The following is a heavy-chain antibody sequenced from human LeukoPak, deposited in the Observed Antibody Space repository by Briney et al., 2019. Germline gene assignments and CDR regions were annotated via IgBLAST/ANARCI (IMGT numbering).Heavy chain of an antibody. J-gene: IGHJ4*02. Sequence: PGASLRLSCAGSGFTFSSYAMTWVRQAPGKGLEWVSLITGSGASTYYADSVKGRFTISRDNSKNTLYVQMNSLRAEDTAVYYCAKGCLYGDYWGQGTLVTVSS. CDR3: AKGCLYGDY. V-gene: IGHV3-23*01. CDR1: GFTFSSYA. CDR2: ITGSGAST. D-gene: IGHD4-17*01.